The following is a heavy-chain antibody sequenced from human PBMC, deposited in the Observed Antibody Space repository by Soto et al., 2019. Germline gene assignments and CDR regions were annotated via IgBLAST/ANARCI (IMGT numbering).Heavy chain of an antibody. CDR2: INSGGTT. J-gene: IGHJ3*01. CDR3: ARNSGWYDKAAFDL. CDR1: GFTVRRNY. V-gene: IGHV3-53*01. D-gene: IGHD6-19*01. Sequence: GGSLRLSCAASGFTVRRNYMSWVRQAPGKGLEWVSVINSGGTTDYGDSVKGRFIFSRDNSKNTLHLQLNSLRADDTAVYYCARNSGWYDKAAFDLWGQGTMVTVSS.